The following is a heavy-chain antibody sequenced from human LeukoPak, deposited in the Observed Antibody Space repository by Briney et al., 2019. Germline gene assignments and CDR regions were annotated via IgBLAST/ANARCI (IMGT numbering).Heavy chain of an antibody. CDR2: IYPGDSDT. D-gene: IGHD6-19*01. Sequence: GESLEISCKGSGYSINNYWIGWVRQMPGKGLEWMGIIYPGDSDTRYSPSFQGQVTISADKSISTAYLQWSSLKASDTAMYYCARHNSGLSGWQFDYWGQGTMVTVSS. CDR3: ARHNSGLSGWQFDY. J-gene: IGHJ4*02. CDR1: GYSINNYW. V-gene: IGHV5-51*01.